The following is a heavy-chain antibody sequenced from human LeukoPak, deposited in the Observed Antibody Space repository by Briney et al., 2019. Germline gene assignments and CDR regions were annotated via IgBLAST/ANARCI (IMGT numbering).Heavy chain of an antibody. Sequence: GGSLRLSCAASGFTFSDYYMSWIRQAPGKGLEGVSYISSSGSTIYYADSVKGRFTISRDNAKNSLYLQMNSLRAEDTAVYYCARDKITMVRGVPLSKARDGMDVWGQGTTVTVSS. D-gene: IGHD3-10*01. CDR3: ARDKITMVRGVPLSKARDGMDV. V-gene: IGHV3-11*01. CDR1: GFTFSDYY. J-gene: IGHJ6*02. CDR2: ISSSGSTI.